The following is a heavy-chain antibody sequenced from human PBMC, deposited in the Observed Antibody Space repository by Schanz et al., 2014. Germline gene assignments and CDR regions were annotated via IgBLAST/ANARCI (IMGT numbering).Heavy chain of an antibody. V-gene: IGHV3-23*01. CDR3: ARGVRIDY. Sequence: EVQLLESGGGLVRPGGSLRLSCAASGFTFSSYTMNWVRQAPGKGLEWVSAISGSGGSTVYADSVKGRFTISRDNSNNTVFLQMNTLRAEDTAVYYCARGVRIDYWGQGTLATVSS. J-gene: IGHJ4*02. CDR2: ISGSGGST. D-gene: IGHD3-3*01. CDR1: GFTFSSYT.